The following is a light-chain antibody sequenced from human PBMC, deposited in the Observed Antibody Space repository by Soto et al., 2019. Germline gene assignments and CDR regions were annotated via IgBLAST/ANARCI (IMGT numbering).Light chain of an antibody. J-gene: IGLJ2*01. CDR3: QTWGPGIVI. V-gene: IGLV4-69*01. CDR2: LNRDGSH. Sequence: QLVLTQSPSASASLGASVKITCTLSSGNSNYAIAWHQQQPETGPRYLMKLNRDGSHSKGDGIPNRFSDSSSWAERSLTISSLQSEAESDYYCQTWGPGIVIFGGGTQLTVL. CDR1: SGNSNYA.